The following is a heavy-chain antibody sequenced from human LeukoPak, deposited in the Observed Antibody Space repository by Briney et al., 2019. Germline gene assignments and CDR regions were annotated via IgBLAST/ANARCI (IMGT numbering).Heavy chain of an antibody. Sequence: PSETLSLTCTVSGGSVTSTDYYWGWIRQAPGKGLEWVSVIYSGGSTYYADSVKGRFTISRDNSKNTLYLQMNSLRAEDTAVYYCARGHPTGDDYWGQGTLVTVSS. V-gene: IGHV3-53*01. CDR2: IYSGGST. J-gene: IGHJ4*02. D-gene: IGHD7-27*01. CDR1: GGSVTSTDYY. CDR3: ARGHPTGDDY.